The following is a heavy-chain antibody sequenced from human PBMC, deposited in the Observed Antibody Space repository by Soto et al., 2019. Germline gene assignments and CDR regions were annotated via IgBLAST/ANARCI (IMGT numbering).Heavy chain of an antibody. CDR2: INSDGGTT. V-gene: IGHV3-74*01. CDR1: GFSFSYYW. CDR3: ARDLARTEYKNYFDP. Sequence: PGGSLRLSCTASGFSFSYYWMHWVRQAPGEGLVWVSRINSDGGTTSYADSVKGRFTISRDNAKNTVYLQINSLRAEDTAVYYCARDLARTEYKNYFDPWPGNPGHRLL. D-gene: IGHD1-7*01. J-gene: IGHJ5*02.